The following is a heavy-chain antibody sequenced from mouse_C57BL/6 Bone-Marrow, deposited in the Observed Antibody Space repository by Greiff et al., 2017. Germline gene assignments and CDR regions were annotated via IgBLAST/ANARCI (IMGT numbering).Heavy chain of an antibody. J-gene: IGHJ2*01. CDR2: IDPSDSYT. V-gene: IGHV1-69*01. CDR1: GYTFTSYW. Sequence: QVQLQQPGAELVMPGASVKLSCKASGYTFTSYWMPWVKQRPGQGLEWIGEIDPSDSYTNYNQKIKGKSTLTVDKTSSTAYRQLRSLTSENSAVYYCARRPFFDYWGQGTTLTVSS. CDR3: ARRPFFDY.